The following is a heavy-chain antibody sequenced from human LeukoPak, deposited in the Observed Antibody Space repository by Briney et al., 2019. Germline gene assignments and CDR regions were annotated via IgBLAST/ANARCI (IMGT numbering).Heavy chain of an antibody. CDR3: ARVSVSDRYYYYGMDV. J-gene: IGHJ6*02. V-gene: IGHV1-2*02. D-gene: IGHD5/OR15-5a*01. CDR2: INPNSGGT. CDR1: GYTFTGYY. Sequence: ASVKVSCKASGYTFTGYYMHWLRQAPGQGLEWMGWINPNSGGTNYAQKFQGRVTMTRDTSISTAYMELSRLRSDDTAVYYCARVSVSDRYYYYGMDVWGQGTTVTVSS.